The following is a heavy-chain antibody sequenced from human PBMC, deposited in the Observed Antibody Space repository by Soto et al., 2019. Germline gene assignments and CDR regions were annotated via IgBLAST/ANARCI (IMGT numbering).Heavy chain of an antibody. CDR2: INHSGST. D-gene: IGHD3-9*01. Sequence: SETLSLTCAVYGGSFSGYYWSWIRQPPGKGLEWIGEINHSGSTNYNPSLKSRVTISVDTSKNQFSLKLGSVTAADTAVYYGASGRYFDWLLNYYYYYMDVWGKGTTVTVSS. V-gene: IGHV4-34*01. CDR1: GGSFSGYY. J-gene: IGHJ6*03. CDR3: ASGRYFDWLLNYYYYYMDV.